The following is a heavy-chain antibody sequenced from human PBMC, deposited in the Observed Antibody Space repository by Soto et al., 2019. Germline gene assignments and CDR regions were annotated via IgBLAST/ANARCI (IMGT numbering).Heavy chain of an antibody. D-gene: IGHD6-6*01. Sequence: ASVKVSCKASGYTFTGYYMHWVLQAPGQGLEWMGWINPNSGGTNYAQKFQGWVTMTRDTSISTAYMELSRLRSDDTAVYYCASSSSSFTLSFDYWGQGTLVTVSS. V-gene: IGHV1-2*04. CDR1: GYTFTGYY. J-gene: IGHJ4*02. CDR2: INPNSGGT. CDR3: ASSSSSFTLSFDY.